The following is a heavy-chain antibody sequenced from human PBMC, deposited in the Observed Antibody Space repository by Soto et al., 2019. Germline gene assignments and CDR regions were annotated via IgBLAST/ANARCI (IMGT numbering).Heavy chain of an antibody. CDR3: AKVSRKGSAIDFDY. CDR2: VNPNNGDT. Sequence: QVQLVQSGAELKKPGASVKVSCEASGYTFSNYGMNWVRQATGQGPELIGWVNPNNGDTGSAQKFQGRVTLTTDISTTTAYMELTSLRSEDTAIYYCAKVSRKGSAIDFDYWGQGTLITVSS. D-gene: IGHD3-10*01. J-gene: IGHJ4*02. CDR1: GYTFSNYG. V-gene: IGHV1-8*01.